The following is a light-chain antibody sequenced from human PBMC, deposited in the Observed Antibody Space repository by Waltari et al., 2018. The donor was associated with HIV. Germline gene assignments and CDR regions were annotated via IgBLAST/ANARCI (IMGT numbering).Light chain of an antibody. CDR3: QQYYTVPLT. J-gene: IGKJ3*01. CDR1: QSVFFSSNNKNF. Sequence: DIVMTQSPDSLAVSLGERATINCKSSQSVFFSSNNKNFLAWYQQKPGQAPKLLISWASTRESGVPARFSGSGSGTDFTLTISSLQPEDVAAYFCQQYYTVPLTFGPGTKVETK. V-gene: IGKV4-1*01. CDR2: WAS.